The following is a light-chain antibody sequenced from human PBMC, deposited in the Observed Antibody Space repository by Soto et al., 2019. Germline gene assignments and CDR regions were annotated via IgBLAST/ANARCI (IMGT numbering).Light chain of an antibody. CDR2: ATS. J-gene: IGKJ3*01. V-gene: IGKV1-39*01. Sequence: DIQMTQSPSSLSASVGDRVTIACRASQSITNYLNWYQHKPGKAPKLLIYATSTLQSGVPSRLSGSGSGTDFTLTISSLQPEDFAISYCQQSYRTPFAFGPLTKVDIK. CDR1: QSITNY. CDR3: QQSYRTPFA.